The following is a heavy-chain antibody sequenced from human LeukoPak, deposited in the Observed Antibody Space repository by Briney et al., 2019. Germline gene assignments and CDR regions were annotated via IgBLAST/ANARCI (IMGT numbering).Heavy chain of an antibody. D-gene: IGHD2-2*02. CDR3: ARTRYCSSTSCNIFDY. CDR2: IDWDDDK. V-gene: IGHV2-70*04. Sequence: SGPALVKPTQTLTLTCTFSGFSLSTSGMRVSWIRQPPGKALEWLARIDWDDDKFYSTSLKTRLTISKDTSKNQVVLTMTNMDPVDTATYYCARTRYCSSTSCNIFDYWGQGTLATVSS. CDR1: GFSLSTSGMR. J-gene: IGHJ4*02.